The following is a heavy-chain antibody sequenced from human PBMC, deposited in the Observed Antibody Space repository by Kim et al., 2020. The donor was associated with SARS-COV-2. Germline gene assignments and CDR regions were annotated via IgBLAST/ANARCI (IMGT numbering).Heavy chain of an antibody. D-gene: IGHD4-17*01. J-gene: IGHJ6*02. V-gene: IGHV3-11*01. CDR3: ARVDYGDYPSYYYGMDV. Sequence: VKGRFTISRNNAKNSLYLQMNGLGAEDTAVYYCARVDYGDYPSYYYGMDVWGQGTTVTVSS.